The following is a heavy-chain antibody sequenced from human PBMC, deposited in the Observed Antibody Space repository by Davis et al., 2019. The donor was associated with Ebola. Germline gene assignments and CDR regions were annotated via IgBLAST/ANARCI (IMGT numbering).Heavy chain of an antibody. V-gene: IGHV3-23*01. J-gene: IGHJ4*02. CDR2: ISGYAAGTT. CDR3: VQGTTSCHV. D-gene: IGHD2-2*01. CDR1: GFTFSSYA. Sequence: GESLKISCEASGFTFSSYAMSWVRQAPGRALEWVSAISGYAAGTTLYADAVKGRFTISRDNSKNTLFLQMNSLRAEDTAVYYCVQGTTSCHVWGQGTLVTVSS.